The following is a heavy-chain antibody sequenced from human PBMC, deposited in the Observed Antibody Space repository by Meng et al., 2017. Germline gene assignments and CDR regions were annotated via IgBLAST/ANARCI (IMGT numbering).Heavy chain of an antibody. D-gene: IGHD6-25*01. J-gene: IGHJ4*02. CDR1: GYTFTSYG. V-gene: IGHV1-2*06. CDR2: INPKSGDT. Sequence: QVPLGQAGAEVKKPGAAVKVSCKASGYTFTSYGISWVRQAPGQGLEWMGRINPKSGDTHYAQKFQARVTMTGDTSISTAYMELSGLRSDDTAMYYCARDEDISAAGKLFGDYWGQGTLVTVSS. CDR3: ARDEDISAAGKLFGDY.